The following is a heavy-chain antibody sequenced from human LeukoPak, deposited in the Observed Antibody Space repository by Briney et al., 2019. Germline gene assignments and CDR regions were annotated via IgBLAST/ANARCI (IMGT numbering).Heavy chain of an antibody. CDR1: GFTFSSYS. D-gene: IGHD5-18*01. J-gene: IGHJ4*02. CDR3: ARDRSTNSYAEYFFDY. V-gene: IGHV3-21*06. CDR2: ISSSSSYI. Sequence: GESLRLSCAASGFTFSSYSMNWVRQAPGKGLEWVSSISSSSSYIYYADSVKGRFTISRDNAKNSLYLQMNSLRAEDTAVYYCARDRSTNSYAEYFFDYWGQGTLVTVSS.